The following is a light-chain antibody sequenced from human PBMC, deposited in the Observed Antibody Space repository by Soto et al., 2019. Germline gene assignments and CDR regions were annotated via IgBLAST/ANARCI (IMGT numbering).Light chain of an antibody. CDR2: DVS. CDR1: SSDVGGYNY. J-gene: IGLJ1*01. V-gene: IGLV2-14*01. Sequence: QSVLTQPASVSGSPGQSITISCTGTSSDVGGYNYVSWYQQHPGKAPKLMLYDVSNRPSGVSNRFSGSKSGNTASLTISGLQAEDEADYYCSSYTSSSTLGVFGTGTKVTVL. CDR3: SSYTSSSTLGV.